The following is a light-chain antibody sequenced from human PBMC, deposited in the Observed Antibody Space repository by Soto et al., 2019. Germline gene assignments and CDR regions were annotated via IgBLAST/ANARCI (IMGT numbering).Light chain of an antibody. CDR1: QSVSSSY. Sequence: EIVLTQSPGTLSLSPGERATLSCRASQSVSSSYLAWYQQKPGQAPRLLIYGASSRATGISDRFSGSGSGTDFTLTISRLEPEDFAVYYCQQYGSSPSVTFGQGTKVEIK. V-gene: IGKV3-20*01. J-gene: IGKJ1*01. CDR3: QQYGSSPSVT. CDR2: GAS.